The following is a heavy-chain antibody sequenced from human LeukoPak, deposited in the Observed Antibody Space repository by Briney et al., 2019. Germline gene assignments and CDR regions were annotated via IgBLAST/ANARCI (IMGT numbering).Heavy chain of an antibody. CDR3: ARGKVLTARGYNRFDP. CDR2: INARGDT. D-gene: IGHD2-2*01. CDR1: GLSFNDYY. V-gene: IGHV4-34*01. Sequence: SETLSLTCAVHGLSFNDYYWNWIRQPPGKGLEWIGEINARGDTNYNPSLKSRVNISGDTSKKQFSLRLTSMIAADTALYYCARGKVLTARGYNRFDPWGQGTLVTVSS. J-gene: IGHJ5*02.